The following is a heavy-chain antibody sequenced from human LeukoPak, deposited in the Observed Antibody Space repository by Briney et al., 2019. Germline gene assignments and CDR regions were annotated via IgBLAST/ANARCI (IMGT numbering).Heavy chain of an antibody. CDR1: VFTVSINY. CDR2: IYSGGST. V-gene: IGHV3-66*01. D-gene: IGHD4-17*01. J-gene: IGHJ4*02. CDR3: ARAYGDYEDY. Sequence: GGSLRLSCAASVFTVSINYMSWVRQAPGKGREWGSVIYSGGSTYYADSVKGRFTIARDNSKNTRYLQMNSLRAEDAAVYYCARAYGDYEDYWGQGTLVTVSS.